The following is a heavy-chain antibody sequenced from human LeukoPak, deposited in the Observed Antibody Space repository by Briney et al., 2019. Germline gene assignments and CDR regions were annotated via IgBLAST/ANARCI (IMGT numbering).Heavy chain of an antibody. CDR1: GGTFSSYA. J-gene: IGHJ5*02. D-gene: IGHD3-10*01. Sequence: ASVKVSCKASGGTFSSYAISWVRQAPGQGLEWMGGIIPIFGTANYAQKFQGRVTITADESTSTAYMELSSLRSEDTAVYYCARIGSHGSSGRGGPWGQGTLATVSS. CDR2: IIPIFGTA. CDR3: ARIGSHGSSGRGGP. V-gene: IGHV1-69*13.